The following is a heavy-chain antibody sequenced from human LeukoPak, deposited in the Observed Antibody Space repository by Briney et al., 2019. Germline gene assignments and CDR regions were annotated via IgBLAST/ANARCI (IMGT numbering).Heavy chain of an antibody. D-gene: IGHD4-17*01. V-gene: IGHV3-33*03. CDR3: AGGSGDYSPDY. CDR2: IWYDGSNK. J-gene: IGHJ4*02. CDR1: GFTFATYD. Sequence: GGSLRLSCTAWGFTFATYDMQWVRQARGKGLEGVALIWYDGSNKYYADSVRGRFTISRDNSKNTLYLQMNSLRAEDTALYYCAGGSGDYSPDYWGQGTLVTVSS.